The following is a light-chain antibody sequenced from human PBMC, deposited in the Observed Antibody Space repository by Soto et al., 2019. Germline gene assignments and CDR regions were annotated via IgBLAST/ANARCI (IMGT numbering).Light chain of an antibody. CDR3: QQYNSYSGT. CDR2: KAS. CDR1: QSISSW. J-gene: IGKJ3*01. V-gene: IGKV1-5*03. Sequence: DIQMTQSPSTLSASVGGRVTITCRASQSISSWLAWYQQKPGKAPKLLIYKASSLESGVPSRFSGSGSGTEFTLTISSLQPDDFATYYCQQYNSYSGTLGPGTKVD.